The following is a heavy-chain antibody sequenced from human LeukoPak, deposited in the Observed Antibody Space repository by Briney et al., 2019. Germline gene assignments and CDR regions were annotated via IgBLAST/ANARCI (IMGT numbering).Heavy chain of an antibody. J-gene: IGHJ4*02. CDR3: AKQDRGTGIAAGLDY. V-gene: IGHV4-59*08. D-gene: IGHD6-13*01. Sequence: SETLSLTCNVSGALISSYYWSWIRQPPGKGLEWIGYISYSGGTNYNPSLKSRVTISVDMSKNHFSLRLSSATAADTAVYYCAKQDRGTGIAAGLDYWGQGTLVTVSS. CDR2: ISYSGGT. CDR1: GALISSYY.